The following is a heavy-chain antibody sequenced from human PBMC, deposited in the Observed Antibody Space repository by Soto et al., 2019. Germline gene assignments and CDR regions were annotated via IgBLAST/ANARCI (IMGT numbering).Heavy chain of an antibody. D-gene: IGHD3-22*01. J-gene: IGHJ4*02. CDR2: IYYSGST. V-gene: IGHV4-59*01. Sequence: LSLTCTVSGGSISSSYWNWIRQPPGKGLEWIGCIYYSGSTNYNPSLKSRVTISVDTSKNQFSLKLSSVTAADTAVYYCAKFDNNNYYYYFDYWGQGTLVTVSS. CDR1: GGSISSSY. CDR3: AKFDNNNYYYYFDY.